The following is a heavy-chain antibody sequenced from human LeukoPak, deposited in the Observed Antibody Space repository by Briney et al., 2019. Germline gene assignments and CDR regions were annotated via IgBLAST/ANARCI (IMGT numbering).Heavy chain of an antibody. CDR3: AKDLGYYYGSGSYYRGPFDY. J-gene: IGHJ4*02. CDR2: ISGSGGST. V-gene: IGHV3-23*01. Sequence: PGGSLRLSCAASGFTFSSYAMSWVRQAPGKGLEWVSAISGSGGSTYYADSVKGRFTISRDNSKNTLYLLMNSLRAEDTAVYYCAKDLGYYYGSGSYYRGPFDYWGQGTLVTVSS. D-gene: IGHD3-10*01. CDR1: GFTFSSYA.